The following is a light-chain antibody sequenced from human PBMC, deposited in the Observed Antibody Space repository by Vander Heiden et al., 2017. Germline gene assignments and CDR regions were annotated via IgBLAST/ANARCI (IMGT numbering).Light chain of an antibody. V-gene: IGKV3-15*01. CDR1: QSVGSN. CDR3: QQYNNCPPWT. J-gene: IGKJ1*01. Sequence: EIVMTQSPATLSVSPGERATLSCRASQSVGSNLAWSQQKPGQAPTLLMYCASTRATGIPARFSGSGSGTEFTLTISSLQSEDFAVYYCQQYNNCPPWTFGQGTKVEIK. CDR2: CAS.